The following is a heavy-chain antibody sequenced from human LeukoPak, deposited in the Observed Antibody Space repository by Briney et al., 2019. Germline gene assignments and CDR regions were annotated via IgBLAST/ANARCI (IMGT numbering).Heavy chain of an antibody. J-gene: IGHJ4*02. CDR2: IKQDGSEK. CDR3: ASHSSSWYFGY. D-gene: IGHD6-13*01. Sequence: SGGSLRLSCAASGFTFSGYWMSWVRQAPGKGLGWVANIKQDGSEKYYVDSVKGRFTISRDNAKNSLYLQMNSLRAEDTAVYYCASHSSSWYFGYWGQGTLVTVSS. V-gene: IGHV3-7*03. CDR1: GFTFSGYW.